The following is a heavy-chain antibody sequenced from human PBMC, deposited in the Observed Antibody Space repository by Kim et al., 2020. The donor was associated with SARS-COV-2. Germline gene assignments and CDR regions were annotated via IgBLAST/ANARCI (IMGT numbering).Heavy chain of an antibody. V-gene: IGHV4-39*01. Sequence: SETLSLTCTVSGGSINDNNYYWGWIRQPPGKGLEWIGAIHYTGSTSYNSSLKSRITISVHTTKNQFSLKLSSATVADTAVYYCARRRYGSELDNWGQGTL. J-gene: IGHJ4*02. CDR2: IHYTGST. CDR1: GGSINDNNYY. CDR3: ARRRYGSELDN. D-gene: IGHD2-15*01.